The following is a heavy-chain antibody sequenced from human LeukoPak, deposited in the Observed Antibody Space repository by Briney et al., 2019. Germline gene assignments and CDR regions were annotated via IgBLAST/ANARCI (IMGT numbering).Heavy chain of an antibody. J-gene: IGHJ4*02. Sequence: SVTVSCTASGGTFSSYAISWVRQAPGQGLEWMGGIIPIFGTANYAQKFQGRVTITADESTSTAYMELSSLRSEDTAVYYCATRPNRDGYNPYFDYWGQGTLVTVSS. CDR1: GGTFSSYA. V-gene: IGHV1-69*13. CDR2: IIPIFGTA. CDR3: ATRPNRDGYNPYFDY. D-gene: IGHD5-24*01.